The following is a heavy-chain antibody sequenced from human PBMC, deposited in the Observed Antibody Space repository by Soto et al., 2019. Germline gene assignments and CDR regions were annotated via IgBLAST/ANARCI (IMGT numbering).Heavy chain of an antibody. CDR2: ISGSGGST. V-gene: IGHV3-23*01. J-gene: IGHJ3*02. CDR3: AKIPHSSSWYVDAFDS. D-gene: IGHD6-13*01. Sequence: EVQLLESGGGLVQPGGSLRLSCAASGFTFSSYAMSWVRQAPGKGLEWVSAISGSGGSTYYADSVKGRFTISRDNSKNTLYLQMNSLRAEDTAVYYCAKIPHSSSWYVDAFDSWGQGTMVTVSS. CDR1: GFTFSSYA.